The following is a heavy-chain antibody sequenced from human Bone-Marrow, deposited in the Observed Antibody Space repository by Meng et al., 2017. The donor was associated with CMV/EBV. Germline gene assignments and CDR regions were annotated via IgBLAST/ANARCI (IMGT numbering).Heavy chain of an antibody. CDR3: ASDCGGDCYRSGYFDY. J-gene: IGHJ4*02. CDR2: ISWNSGSI. Sequence: GGSLRLSCAASGFTFDDYAMHWVRQAPGKGLEWVSGISWNSGSIGYADSVKGRFTISRDNARNSLYLQMNSLRTEDTAVYYCASDCGGDCYRSGYFDYWGQGTLVTVSS. V-gene: IGHV3-9*01. CDR1: GFTFDDYA. D-gene: IGHD2-21*01.